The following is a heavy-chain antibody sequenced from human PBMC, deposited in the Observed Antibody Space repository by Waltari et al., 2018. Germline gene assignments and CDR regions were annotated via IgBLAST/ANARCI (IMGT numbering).Heavy chain of an antibody. CDR3: ARAGSYYGSGSYYNWFDP. Sequence: QVQLVQSGAEVKKPGASVKVSCKASGYTFTGYYMHWVRQAPGQGLEWRGWSNPNSGGTNYAQKFQGRVTMTRDTSISTAYMELSRLRSDDTAVYYCARAGSYYGSGSYYNWFDPWGQGTLVTVSS. D-gene: IGHD3-10*01. V-gene: IGHV1-2*02. CDR1: GYTFTGYY. CDR2: SNPNSGGT. J-gene: IGHJ5*02.